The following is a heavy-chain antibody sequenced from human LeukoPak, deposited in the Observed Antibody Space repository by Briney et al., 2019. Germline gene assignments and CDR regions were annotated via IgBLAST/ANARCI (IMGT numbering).Heavy chain of an antibody. Sequence: GGSLRLSCAASGFTSSSYSMNWVRQAPGKGLEWVSSISSSSSYIYYADSVKGRFTISRDNAKNSLYLQMNSLRAEDTAVYYCARDKLLWFGELSPWFDPWGQGTLVTVSS. J-gene: IGHJ5*02. CDR2: ISSSSSYI. D-gene: IGHD3-10*01. CDR3: ARDKLLWFGELSPWFDP. CDR1: GFTSSSYS. V-gene: IGHV3-21*01.